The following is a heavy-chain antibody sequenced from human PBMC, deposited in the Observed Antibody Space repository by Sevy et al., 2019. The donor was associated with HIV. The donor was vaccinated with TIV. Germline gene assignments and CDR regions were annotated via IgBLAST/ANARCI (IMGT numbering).Heavy chain of an antibody. CDR3: ARGRGRTGGQPSLHYYYYYYMDV. CDR1: GFTFNNYA. CDR2: ISGSGGSI. D-gene: IGHD3-10*01. V-gene: IGHV3-23*01. J-gene: IGHJ6*03. Sequence: GGSLRLSCGASGFTFNNYAMSWVRQAPGKGLEWVSAISGSGGSIYYAGSVKGRFAISRDNSKNTLYLQMNSLRAEDTAVYYCARGRGRTGGQPSLHYYYYYYMDVWGKGTTVTVSS.